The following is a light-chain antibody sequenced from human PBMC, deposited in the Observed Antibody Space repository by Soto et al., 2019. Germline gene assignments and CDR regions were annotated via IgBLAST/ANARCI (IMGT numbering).Light chain of an antibody. J-gene: IGKJ2*01. Sequence: EVVMTQSPATLSVSPGERATLSCRASQSVSSSLAWYQQKPGQAPRLLIYGASTRATGIPARFSGSGSGSEFTLTISSLQSEDFAVYYCQRYDDWPPYTFGQGTKLEIK. CDR1: QSVSSS. CDR3: QRYDDWPPYT. V-gene: IGKV3D-15*01. CDR2: GAS.